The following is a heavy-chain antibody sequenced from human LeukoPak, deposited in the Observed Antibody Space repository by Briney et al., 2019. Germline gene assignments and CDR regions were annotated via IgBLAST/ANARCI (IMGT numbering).Heavy chain of an antibody. J-gene: IGHJ4*02. Sequence: GGSLRLSCAASGFTFDDYAMHWVRQAPGKGLEWVSGISWNSGSIGYADSVKGRFTISRDNAKNSLYLQMNSLRAEDMAFYYCAKAMGYYDSPFDYWGQGTLVTVSS. D-gene: IGHD3-22*01. CDR2: ISWNSGSI. CDR3: AKAMGYYDSPFDY. V-gene: IGHV3-9*03. CDR1: GFTFDDYA.